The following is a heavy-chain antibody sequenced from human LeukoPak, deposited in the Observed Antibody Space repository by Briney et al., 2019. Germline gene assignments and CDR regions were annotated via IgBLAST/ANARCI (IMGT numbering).Heavy chain of an antibody. J-gene: IGHJ4*02. CDR2: IKDADTKR. CDR1: ALPVSNSL. V-gene: IGHV3-23*01. Sequence: PGVSLRLSCSTYALPVSNSLGAWLPQAPGKGLERVLDIKDADTKRSYAASVKGRFTISRDNSKNRVYLETNSLRAEDTALYYCARAHNYAFDNWGQGTLVSVAS. CDR3: ARAHNYAFDN. D-gene: IGHD1-1*01.